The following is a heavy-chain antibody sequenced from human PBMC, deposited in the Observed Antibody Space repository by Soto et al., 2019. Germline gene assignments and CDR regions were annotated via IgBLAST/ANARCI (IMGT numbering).Heavy chain of an antibody. Sequence: SETLSLTWAVYGGSFSDYYWTWIRQPPGKGLEWIGEIYYSGSTYYNPSLKSRVTISVDTSKNQFSLKLSSVTAADTAVYYCARGGGCGGDCYPENYYFDYWGQGTLVTVSS. CDR2: IYYSGST. J-gene: IGHJ4*02. V-gene: IGHV4-34*01. CDR1: GGSFSDYY. CDR3: ARGGGCGGDCYPENYYFDY. D-gene: IGHD2-21*02.